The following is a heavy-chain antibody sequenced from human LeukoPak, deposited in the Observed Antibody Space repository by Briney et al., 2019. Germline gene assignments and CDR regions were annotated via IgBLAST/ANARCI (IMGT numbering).Heavy chain of an antibody. V-gene: IGHV3-33*01. Sequence: PGGSLRLSCAASGFTFSSLGMHWVRQAPGKGLEWVAFVSYDGGNRYYADSVKGRFTISRDNSRDTLYVQMNSLRAEDTAVYYCARDITMIRGVTTDPDAFDVWGQGTMVTVSS. CDR2: VSYDGGNR. CDR1: GFTFSSLG. J-gene: IGHJ3*01. CDR3: ARDITMIRGVTTDPDAFDV. D-gene: IGHD3-10*01.